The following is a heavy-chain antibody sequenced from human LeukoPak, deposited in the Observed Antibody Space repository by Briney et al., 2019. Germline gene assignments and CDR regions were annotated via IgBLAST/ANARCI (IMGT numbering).Heavy chain of an antibody. J-gene: IGHJ4*02. V-gene: IGHV3-21*01. CDR3: ARGSGSYLDY. CDR1: GFTFSSYS. D-gene: IGHD1-26*01. Sequence: GGSLRLSCAASGFTFSSYSMNWVRQAPGKGLEWVLSISSSSSYIYYADSVKGRFTISRDNAKNSLYLQMNSLRAEDTAVYYCARGSGSYLDYWGQGTLVTVSS. CDR2: ISSSSSYI.